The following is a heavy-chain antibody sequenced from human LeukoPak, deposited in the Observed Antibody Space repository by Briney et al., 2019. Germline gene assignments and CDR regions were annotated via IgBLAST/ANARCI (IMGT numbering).Heavy chain of an antibody. CDR1: GGSISSSNW. J-gene: IGHJ3*02. D-gene: IGHD2-15*01. CDR2: IYHSGST. Sequence: SGTLSLTCAVSGGSISSSNWWSWVRQPPGKGLEWIGEIYHSGSTNYNPSLKSRVTISVDKSKNQFSLKLSSVTAADTAVYYCARDPVVVAAEAYAFDIWGQGTMVTVSS. CDR3: ARDPVVVAAEAYAFDI. V-gene: IGHV4-4*02.